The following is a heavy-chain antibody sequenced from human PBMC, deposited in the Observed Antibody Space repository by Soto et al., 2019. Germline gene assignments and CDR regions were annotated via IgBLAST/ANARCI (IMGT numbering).Heavy chain of an antibody. CDR3: ARGDYYGSGSSFFGMDV. CDR1: GYTFTSYG. CDR2: ISAYNCNT. J-gene: IGHJ6*04. Sequence: QVPLVQSGAEVKKPGASVKVSCKASGYTFTSYGISWVRQAPGQGLEWMGWISAYNCNTNYAQKLQGRVIMTTDTNASTAYMELRSLRADDTAVYYCARGDYYGSGSSFFGMDVWGKGTTVTVSS. D-gene: IGHD3-10*01. V-gene: IGHV1-18*01.